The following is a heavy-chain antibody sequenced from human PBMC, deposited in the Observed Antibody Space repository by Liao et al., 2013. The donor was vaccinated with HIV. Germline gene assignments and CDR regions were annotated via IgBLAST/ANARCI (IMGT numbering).Heavy chain of an antibody. D-gene: IGHD3-9*01. CDR2: VYHSGST. CDR3: ARGTTIRPWASQTHKVVPPARTVRXALXSTTDRSSFPFQ. J-gene: IGHJ1*01. V-gene: IGHV4-34*01. Sequence: QVQLHQWGAGLLKPSETLSLTCAVYGGSFSDYSWNWIRHYPGKGLEWIGEVYHSGSTNYNPSLKGRVSVSVDTSKKQFSLKLNSVTAADTAMYFCARGTTIRPWASQTHKVVPPARTVRXALXSTTDRSSFPFQ. CDR1: GGSFSDYS.